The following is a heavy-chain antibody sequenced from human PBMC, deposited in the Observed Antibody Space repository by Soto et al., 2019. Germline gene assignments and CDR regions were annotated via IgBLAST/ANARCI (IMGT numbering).Heavy chain of an antibody. CDR3: ATDYGGKGLDY. V-gene: IGHV3-33*01. D-gene: IGHD4-17*01. J-gene: IGHJ4*02. Sequence: QVQLVESGGGVVQPGRSLRLSCAASGFTFSSYGMHWVRQAPGKGLEWVAVIWYDGSNKYYADSVKGRFTISRDNSKNTLYLQMNSLRAEDTAVYYCATDYGGKGLDYWGQGTLVTVSS. CDR2: IWYDGSNK. CDR1: GFTFSSYG.